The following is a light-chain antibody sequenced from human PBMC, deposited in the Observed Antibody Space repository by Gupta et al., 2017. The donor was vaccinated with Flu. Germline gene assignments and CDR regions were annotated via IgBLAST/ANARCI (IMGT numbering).Light chain of an antibody. Sequence: STLSASVGDRVTITCRASQSISTWLAWYQHKPGKAPKLLIYKASRVETGVPSRFSGSGSGTEFTLTISSLQPDDFATYYCQQYNNYPWTFGQGTKVEIK. J-gene: IGKJ1*01. CDR1: QSISTW. V-gene: IGKV1-5*03. CDR3: QQYNNYPWT. CDR2: KAS.